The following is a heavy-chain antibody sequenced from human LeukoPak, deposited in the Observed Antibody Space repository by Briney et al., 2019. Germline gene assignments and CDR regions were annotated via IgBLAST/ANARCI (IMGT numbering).Heavy chain of an antibody. CDR2: ISSSDNTK. CDR1: GFTFSNYE. V-gene: IGHV3-48*03. CDR3: ARLLYYDSNGYSY. Sequence: PGGSLRLSCTASGFTFSNYEMNWVRQAPGKGLEWISYISSSDNTKYYADSVKGRFTISRDNAKNSLYLQMNSLRAEDTAIYYCARLLYYDSNGYSYWGQGTLVTVSS. D-gene: IGHD3-22*01. J-gene: IGHJ4*02.